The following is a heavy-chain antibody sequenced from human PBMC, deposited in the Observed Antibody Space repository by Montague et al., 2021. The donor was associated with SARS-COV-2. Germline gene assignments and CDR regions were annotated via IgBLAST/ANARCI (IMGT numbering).Heavy chain of an antibody. CDR1: GGSITRGPYY. V-gene: IGHV4-31*03. CDR3: ARGGSYSSGWYGVDYYYGMDV. CDR2: IYYSGST. Sequence: TLSLTCTVSGGSITRGPYYWSLIRQHPGKGLEWILYIYYSGSTYYNPSLQSRVTLTVDTSKNQFFLKLSSVTAADTAVYYCARGGSYSSGWYGVDYYYGMDVGGHGTTVTVS. D-gene: IGHD6-19*01. J-gene: IGHJ6*02.